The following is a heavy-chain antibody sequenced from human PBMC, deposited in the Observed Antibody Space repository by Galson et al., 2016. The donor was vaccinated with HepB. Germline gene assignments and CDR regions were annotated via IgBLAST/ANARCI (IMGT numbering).Heavy chain of an antibody. D-gene: IGHD2-15*01. Sequence: SLRLSCAASGLTFSDYWMHWVRQVPGKAPVWVSRVSQDGVTTAYADSVKGRFSISRDDAKKTAYLQMNSLRAEDTAMYYCASGSSWGPFAYWGQGALVTVSS. CDR1: GLTFSDYW. V-gene: IGHV3-74*03. CDR3: ASGSSWGPFAY. J-gene: IGHJ4*02. CDR2: VSQDGVTT.